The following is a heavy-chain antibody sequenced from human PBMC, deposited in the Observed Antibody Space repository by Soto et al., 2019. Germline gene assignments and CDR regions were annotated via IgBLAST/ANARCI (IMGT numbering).Heavy chain of an antibody. V-gene: IGHV1-2*02. D-gene: IGHD2-8*02. CDR2: INPDSGAT. Sequence: HEHLVQSGAEVKRPGASLKVSCKASGYSFTGYYIHWVRQAPGQGVEWMGWINPDSGATNYAQNFQGRVPLTSDTSISTASMDLTSLTSDDTAVYFCARGDYGTGGYPFPYFDYWGQGTLVIVSS. CDR3: ARGDYGTGGYPFPYFDY. CDR1: GYSFTGYY. J-gene: IGHJ4*02.